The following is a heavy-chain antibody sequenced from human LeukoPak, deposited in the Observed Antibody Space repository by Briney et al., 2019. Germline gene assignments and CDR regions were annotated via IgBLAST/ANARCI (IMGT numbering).Heavy chain of an antibody. D-gene: IGHD2/OR15-2a*01. V-gene: IGHV3-7*01. CDR3: ASFKYKYSF. J-gene: IGHJ4*02. CDR1: GVTFSDFW. Sequence: GGSLRLSCEASGVTFSDFWMTWVRQAPGKGLEWVATMNQDESQKYYVDSVKGRFTISRDNAKNALFLQMNSLRGEDTAIYYCASFKYKYSFGGQGTLVTVSS. CDR2: MNQDESQK.